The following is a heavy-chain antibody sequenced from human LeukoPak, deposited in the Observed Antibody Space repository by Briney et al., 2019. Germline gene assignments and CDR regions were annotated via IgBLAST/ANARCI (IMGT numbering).Heavy chain of an antibody. V-gene: IGHV4-61*02. Sequence: PSETPSLTCTVSGGSISSGSYSWNWIRQPAGKGLEWIGRIYTSGSTNYNPSLKSRLTISVDTSKNQFSLKLSSVTAADTAVYYCARAEWELDDAFDIWGQGTKVTVSS. CDR1: GGSISSGSYS. CDR3: ARAEWELDDAFDI. CDR2: IYTSGST. J-gene: IGHJ3*02. D-gene: IGHD1-26*01.